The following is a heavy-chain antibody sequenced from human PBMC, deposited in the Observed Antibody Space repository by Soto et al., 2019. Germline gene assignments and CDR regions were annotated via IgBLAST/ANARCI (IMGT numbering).Heavy chain of an antibody. D-gene: IGHD3-22*01. Sequence: PGGSLRLSCTASGFTFGGYAMSWFRQAPGKGLEWVGFIRSKAYGGTTEYAASVKGRFTISRDDSKSIAYLQMNSLKTEDTAVYYCTRVGYYDSSGYYYAYWGQGTLVTVSS. CDR3: TRVGYYDSSGYYYAY. V-gene: IGHV3-49*03. J-gene: IGHJ4*02. CDR1: GFTFGGYA. CDR2: IRSKAYGGTT.